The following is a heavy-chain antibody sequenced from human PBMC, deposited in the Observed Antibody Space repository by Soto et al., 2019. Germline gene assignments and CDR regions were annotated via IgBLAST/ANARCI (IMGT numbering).Heavy chain of an antibody. Sequence: SVKVSCKASGGTFSSYAISWVRQAPGQGLEWMGGIIPIFGTANYAQKFQGRVTITADESTSTAYMELSSLRSEDTAVYYCARAFGYCSGGSCYRNWFDPWRQGTLVTVSS. CDR3: ARAFGYCSGGSCYRNWFDP. CDR1: GGTFSSYA. J-gene: IGHJ5*02. V-gene: IGHV1-69*13. CDR2: IIPIFGTA. D-gene: IGHD2-15*01.